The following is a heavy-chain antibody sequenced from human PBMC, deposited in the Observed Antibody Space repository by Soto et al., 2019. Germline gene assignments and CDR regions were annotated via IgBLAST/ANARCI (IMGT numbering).Heavy chain of an antibody. Sequence: ASVKVSCKVSGYTLSEVSIHWVRQTPGKGLEWMGGFDPENDETSYAQKFQGRVTLTEDTSTDTAYLELSSLRSEDTAIYYCAIAAYCSGATCYSGYNWFDPWGRGTQVT. CDR1: GYTLSEVS. CDR3: AIAAYCSGATCYSGYNWFDP. V-gene: IGHV1-24*01. D-gene: IGHD2-2*01. CDR2: FDPENDET. J-gene: IGHJ5*02.